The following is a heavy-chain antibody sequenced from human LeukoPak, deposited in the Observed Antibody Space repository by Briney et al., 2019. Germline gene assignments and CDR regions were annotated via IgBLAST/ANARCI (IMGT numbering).Heavy chain of an antibody. J-gene: IGHJ4*02. Sequence: GGSLRLSCAASGFTFSDYAMNWVRQAPGKGLEWLSYISTSSTTIYYADSVKGRFTISRDNAKNSLYLQMNSLRDEDTAVYYCARNPGGIGDYWGQGTLVTVSS. D-gene: IGHD4-23*01. CDR1: GFTFSDYA. CDR3: ARNPGGIGDY. V-gene: IGHV3-48*02. CDR2: ISTSSTTI.